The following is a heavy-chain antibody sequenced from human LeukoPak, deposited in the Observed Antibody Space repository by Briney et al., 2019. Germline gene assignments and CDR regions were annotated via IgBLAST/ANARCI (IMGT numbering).Heavy chain of an antibody. CDR1: GYTFTSYG. Sequence: ASVKVSCKASGYTFTSYGISWVRQAPGQGLEWMGWISAYNGNTNYAQKLQGRVTMTTDTSTSTAYMGLRSLRSDDTAVYYCASDLPYCGGDCYGGGDYWGQGTLVTVSS. D-gene: IGHD2-21*02. CDR3: ASDLPYCGGDCYGGGDY. J-gene: IGHJ4*02. CDR2: ISAYNGNT. V-gene: IGHV1-18*01.